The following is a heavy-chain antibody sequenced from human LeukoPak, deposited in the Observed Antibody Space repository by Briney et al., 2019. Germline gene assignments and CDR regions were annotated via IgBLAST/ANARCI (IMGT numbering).Heavy chain of an antibody. CDR2: ISSSSSYI. CDR1: GFTFSSYS. V-gene: IGHV3-21*01. J-gene: IGHJ4*02. CDR3: ARVRQPLSFDY. Sequence: GGSLRLSCAASGFTFSSYSMNWVRQAPGKGLEWVSSISSSSSYIYYADSVKGRFTISRDNAKNSLYLQMNSLRAEDTAVYFCARVRQPLSFDYWGQGTLVTVSS. D-gene: IGHD3-16*01.